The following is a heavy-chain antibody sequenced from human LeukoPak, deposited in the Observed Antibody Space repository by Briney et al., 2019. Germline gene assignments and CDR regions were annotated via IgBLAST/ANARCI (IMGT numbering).Heavy chain of an antibody. D-gene: IGHD3-9*01. CDR2: IYYSGST. V-gene: IGHV4-39*02. J-gene: IGHJ6*03. CDR1: GGSIRSHNYY. CDR3: ARLLSYDILTDNYYKYYMDV. Sequence: PSETLSLTCTVSGGSIRSHNYYWGWIRLPPGKGLEWIGSIYYSGSTYYNPSLKSRVTMSVGTSTNHFALKMTSVTAADTAVYYCARLLSYDILTDNYYKYYMDVWGKGTTVTVSS.